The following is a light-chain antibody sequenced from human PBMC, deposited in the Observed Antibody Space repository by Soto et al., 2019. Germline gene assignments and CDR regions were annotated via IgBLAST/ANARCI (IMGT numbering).Light chain of an antibody. Sequence: DIQMTQSPSSLSASVGDRVTITCRASQSISSYLNWYQQKPGKAPKLLIYAASSFQSGVPSRFSGSGSGTDFTLTISSLQPEDFATYYCQQSYSTPCTFGQGTNVEIK. V-gene: IGKV1-39*01. J-gene: IGKJ1*01. CDR3: QQSYSTPCT. CDR1: QSISSY. CDR2: AAS.